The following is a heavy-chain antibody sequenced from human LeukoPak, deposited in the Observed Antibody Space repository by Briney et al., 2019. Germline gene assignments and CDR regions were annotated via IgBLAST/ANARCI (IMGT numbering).Heavy chain of an antibody. CDR3: AREDIVARYARLPYYYYYYYMDV. D-gene: IGHD5-12*01. CDR2: INPNSGGT. J-gene: IGHJ6*03. V-gene: IGHV1-2*02. CDR1: GYTFTGYY. Sequence: ASVKVSCKASGYTFTGYYMHWVRQAPGQGLEWMGWINPNSGGTNYAQKFQGRVTMTRDTSISTAYMELSRLRSDDTAVYYCAREDIVARYARLPYYYYYYYMDVWGKGTTVTVSS.